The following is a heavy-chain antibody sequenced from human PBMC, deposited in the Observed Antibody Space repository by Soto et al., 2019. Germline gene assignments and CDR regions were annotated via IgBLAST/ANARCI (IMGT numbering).Heavy chain of an antibody. CDR2: MNPNSGNT. D-gene: IGHD3-22*01. CDR1: GYTFTSYD. J-gene: IGHJ6*02. Sequence: EASVKVSCKASGYTFTSYDINWVRQATGQGLEWMGWMNPNSGNTGYAQKFQGRVTMTRNTSISTAYMELSSLRSEDTAVYYCARASSGYYYYYYYYYGMDVWGQGTTVTVSS. V-gene: IGHV1-8*01. CDR3: ARASSGYYYYYYYYYGMDV.